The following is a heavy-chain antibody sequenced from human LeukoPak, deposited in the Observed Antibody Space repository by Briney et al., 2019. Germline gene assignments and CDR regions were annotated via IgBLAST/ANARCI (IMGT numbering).Heavy chain of an antibody. V-gene: IGHV1-24*01. CDR3: ARAGSYSDAFDI. J-gene: IGHJ3*02. Sequence: ASVKVSCKVSGYTLTELSMHWVRQAPGKGLEWMGGFDPEDGETIYAQKFQGRVTMTEDTSTDTAYMELSSLRSEDTAVYYCARAGSYSDAFDIWGQGTMVTVSS. CDR1: GYTLTELS. D-gene: IGHD1-26*01. CDR2: FDPEDGET.